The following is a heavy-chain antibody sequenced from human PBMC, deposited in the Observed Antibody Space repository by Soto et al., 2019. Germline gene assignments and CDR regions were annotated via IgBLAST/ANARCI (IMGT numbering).Heavy chain of an antibody. D-gene: IGHD3-16*01. CDR3: ARVPPKFDWFDP. Sequence: PWGSLRLSCAASGFTFSSYSMNWVRQAPGKGLGWVSYISSSSSTIYYADSVKGRFTISRDNAKNSLYLQMNSLRAEDTAVYYCARVPPKFDWFDPWGQGTLVTVSS. V-gene: IGHV3-48*01. CDR2: ISSSSSTI. CDR1: GFTFSSYS. J-gene: IGHJ5*02.